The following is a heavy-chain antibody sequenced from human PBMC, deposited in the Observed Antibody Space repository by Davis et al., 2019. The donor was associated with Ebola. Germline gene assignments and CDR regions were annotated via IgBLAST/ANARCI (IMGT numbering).Heavy chain of an antibody. J-gene: IGHJ4*02. CDR1: GGSISSSSYY. CDR3: AREIGWLQLGLDY. D-gene: IGHD5-24*01. CDR2: IYYSGIT. Sequence: SETLSLTCTVSGGSISSSSYYWGWIRQPPRKGLEWIGSIYYSGITYYNPSLKSRVTISVDTSKNQFSLKLRSVTAADTAVYYCAREIGWLQLGLDYWGQGTVVTVSS. V-gene: IGHV4-39*01.